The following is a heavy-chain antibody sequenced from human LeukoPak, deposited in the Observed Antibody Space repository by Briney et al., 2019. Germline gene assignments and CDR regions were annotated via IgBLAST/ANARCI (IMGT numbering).Heavy chain of an antibody. D-gene: IGHD3-10*01. CDR2: IHYTGST. CDR1: GGSISSYY. CDR3: ARVEEGYGSGRRENYYYYYMDV. J-gene: IGHJ6*03. V-gene: IGHV4-59*01. Sequence: SETLSLTCTVPGGSISSYYWSWIRQPPRKGLEWIGYIHYTGSTNYNPSLKSRVTISVDTSKNQFSLKLSSVTAADAAVYYCARVEEGYGSGRRENYYYYYMDVWGKGTTVTVSS.